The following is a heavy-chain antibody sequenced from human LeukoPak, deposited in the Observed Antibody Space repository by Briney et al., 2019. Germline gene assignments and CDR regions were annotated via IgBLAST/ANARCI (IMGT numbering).Heavy chain of an antibody. V-gene: IGHV4-39*01. J-gene: IGHJ6*02. CDR3: ARHERHYYGMDV. Sequence: SETLSLTCTVSGGSISSSSYYWGWMRQPPGKGLEWIGSIYYSGSTYYNPSLKSRVTISVDTSKNQFSLKLSSVTAADTAVYYCARHERHYYGMDVWGQGTTVTVSS. CDR2: IYYSGST. CDR1: GGSISSSSYY.